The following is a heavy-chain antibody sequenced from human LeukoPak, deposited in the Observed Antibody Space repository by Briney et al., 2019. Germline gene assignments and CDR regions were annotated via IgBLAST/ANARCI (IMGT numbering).Heavy chain of an antibody. CDR2: ISGSGSTT. CDR3: AKAATWAYNWFDP. Sequence: GGSLRLSCAASELTFNSNAMNWVPQAPGKGLKWVSGISGSGSTTYYADSVKGRFTISRDNSKNTLYLQMNSLRGDDTAVYYCAKAATWAYNWFDPWGQGTLVTVSS. CDR1: ELTFNSNA. V-gene: IGHV3-23*01. J-gene: IGHJ5*02. D-gene: IGHD1-26*01.